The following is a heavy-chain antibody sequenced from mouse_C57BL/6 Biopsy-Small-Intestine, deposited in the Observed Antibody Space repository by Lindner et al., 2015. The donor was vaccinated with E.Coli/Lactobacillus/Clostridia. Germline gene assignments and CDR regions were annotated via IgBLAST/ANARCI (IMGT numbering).Heavy chain of an antibody. J-gene: IGHJ2*01. CDR2: ISPYFGNT. Sequence: VQLQESGAELVKPGASVRISCKASGYSFTGYNMNWVKQSHGKSLEWIGNISPYFGNTNYNQKFEGKATLTVDKSSSTAYLQLNSLTSEDSAVYYCARLMDRYYFDYWGQGTTLTVSS. CDR1: GYSFTGYN. V-gene: IGHV1-39*01. CDR3: ARLMDRYYFDY. D-gene: IGHD2-3*01.